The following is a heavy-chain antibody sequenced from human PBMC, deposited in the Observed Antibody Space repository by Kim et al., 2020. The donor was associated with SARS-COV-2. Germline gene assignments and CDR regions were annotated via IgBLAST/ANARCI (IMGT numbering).Heavy chain of an antibody. D-gene: IGHD6-13*01. CDR1: GFSFSNYW. J-gene: IGHJ6*02. CDR2: INSDGSST. CDR3: ASEAAACYHYAMDV. V-gene: IGHV3-74*01. Sequence: GGSLRLSCVASGFSFSNYWMYWVRQAPGRGLVYVSRINSDGSSTRYADSVKGRFIISRDTAKNTLHLQMNSLRDEYTAVYYCASEAAACYHYAMDVWGQGTTVTVS.